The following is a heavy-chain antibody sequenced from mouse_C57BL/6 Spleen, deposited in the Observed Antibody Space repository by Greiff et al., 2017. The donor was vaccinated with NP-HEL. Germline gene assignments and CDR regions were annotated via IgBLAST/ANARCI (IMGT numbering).Heavy chain of an antibody. CDR2: IYPGSGST. V-gene: IGHV1-55*01. CDR1: GYTFTSYW. CDR3: ARADYAKRGYYAMDY. D-gene: IGHD2-4*01. Sequence: VQLQQPGAELVKPGASVKMSCKASGYTFTSYWITWVKQRPGQGLEWIGDIYPGSGSTNYNEKFKSKATLTVDTSSSPAYMQLSSLTSEDSAVYYCARADYAKRGYYAMDYWGQGTSVTVSS. J-gene: IGHJ4*01.